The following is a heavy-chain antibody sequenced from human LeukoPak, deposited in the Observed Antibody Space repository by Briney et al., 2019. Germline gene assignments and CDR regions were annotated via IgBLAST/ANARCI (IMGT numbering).Heavy chain of an antibody. J-gene: IGHJ4*02. CDR2: VYYTGST. CDR3: ARRRFSSSWRDY. CDR1: GGPVRNYY. D-gene: IGHD6-13*01. V-gene: IGHV4-59*08. Sequence: SETLSLTCSVSGGPVRNYYWRWIRQPPGKGLEWIGYVYYTGSTNYNPSLKSRVTMFEDKSKNQFSLRLYAVTVADTAVYYCARRRFSSSWRDYWGQGTLVTVSS.